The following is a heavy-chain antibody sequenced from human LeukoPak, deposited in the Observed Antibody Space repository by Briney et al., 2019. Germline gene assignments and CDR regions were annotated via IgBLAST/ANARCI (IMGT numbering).Heavy chain of an antibody. Sequence: GGTLRLSCAASGLTLSNYGMSWVRQAPGKGLEWVSSITNSGASTYYADSVKGRFTISRDNSKNTLYLQMNSLRAEDTAVYYCAKSDTPWGSWYYFDYWGQGTLVTVSS. V-gene: IGHV3-23*01. CDR2: ITNSGAST. CDR3: AKSDTPWGSWYYFDY. CDR1: GLTLSNYG. J-gene: IGHJ4*02. D-gene: IGHD6-13*01.